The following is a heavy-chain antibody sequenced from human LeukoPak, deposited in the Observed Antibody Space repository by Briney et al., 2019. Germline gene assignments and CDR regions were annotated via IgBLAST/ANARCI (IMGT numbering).Heavy chain of an antibody. Sequence: PGGSLRLSCAASGFTFDDYGMTWVRQAPGKGLEWVSGISWNSGSIGYADSVKGRFTISRDNAKNSLYLQMNSLRAEDTALYYCAKDIEYSSSWWGQGTLVTVSS. CDR1: GFTFDDYG. CDR3: AKDIEYSSSW. J-gene: IGHJ4*02. V-gene: IGHV3-9*01. CDR2: ISWNSGSI. D-gene: IGHD6-13*01.